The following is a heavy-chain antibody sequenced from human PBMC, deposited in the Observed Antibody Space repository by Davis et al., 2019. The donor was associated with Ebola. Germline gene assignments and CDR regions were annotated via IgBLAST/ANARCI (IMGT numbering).Heavy chain of an antibody. CDR3: ARETSGGYWFGDSTRVNYMDV. CDR2: IYYSGST. Sequence: PSETLSLTCTVSGGSISSGDYYWSWIRQPPGKGLEWIGYIYYSGSTYYNPSLKSRVTISVDTSKNQFSLKLSSVTAADTAVYYCARETSGGYWFGDSTRVNYMDVWGKGTTVTVSS. J-gene: IGHJ6*03. V-gene: IGHV4-30-4*01. CDR1: GGSISSGDYY. D-gene: IGHD3-10*01.